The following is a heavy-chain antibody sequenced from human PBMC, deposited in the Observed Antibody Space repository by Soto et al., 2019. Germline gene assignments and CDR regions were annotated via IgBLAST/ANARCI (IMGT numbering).Heavy chain of an antibody. CDR2: MNPNSGNT. CDR3: ARDLTTVVTAGYYGMDV. Sequence: ASVKVSCKASGYTFTSYDINWVRQATGQGLEWMGWMNPNSGNTGYAQKFQGRVTITADKSTSTAYMELSSLRSEDTAVYYCARDLTTVVTAGYYGMDVWGQGTTVTVSS. CDR1: GYTFTSYD. D-gene: IGHD4-17*01. J-gene: IGHJ6*02. V-gene: IGHV1-8*01.